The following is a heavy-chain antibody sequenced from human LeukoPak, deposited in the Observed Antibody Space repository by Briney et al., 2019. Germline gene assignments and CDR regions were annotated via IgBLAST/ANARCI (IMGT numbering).Heavy chain of an antibody. CDR2: INHSGST. CDR1: GGSFSGYY. D-gene: IGHD3-3*01. CDR3: ASVRDRNDFWSGYPDY. J-gene: IGHJ4*02. Sequence: SETLSLTCAVYGGSFSGYYWSWIRQPPGKGLEWIGEINHSGSTNYNPSLKSRVTISVATSKNQFSLKLSSVTAADTAVYYCASVRDRNDFWSGYPDYWGQGTLVTVSS. V-gene: IGHV4-34*01.